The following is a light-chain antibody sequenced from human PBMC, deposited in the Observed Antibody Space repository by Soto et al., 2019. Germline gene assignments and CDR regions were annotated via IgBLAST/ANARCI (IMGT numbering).Light chain of an antibody. CDR3: CSYAGSYGVV. Sequence: QSALTQPRSVSGSPGQSVTISCTGTSSDVGGYNYVSWYQQHPGKAPKLMIYDVSKRPSGVPDRFSGSKSGNTASLTISGLQAEDEADYYCCSYAGSYGVVFGGGSMLTVL. J-gene: IGLJ2*01. CDR1: SSDVGGYNY. V-gene: IGLV2-11*01. CDR2: DVS.